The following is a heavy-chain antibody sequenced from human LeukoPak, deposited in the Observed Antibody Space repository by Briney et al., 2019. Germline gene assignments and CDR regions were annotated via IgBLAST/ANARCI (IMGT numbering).Heavy chain of an antibody. CDR3: ARPRGVIVVAMDH. CDR1: GFSFRSYD. CDR2: ISFDGSNE. V-gene: IGHV3-30*03. D-gene: IGHD3-22*01. J-gene: IGHJ4*02. Sequence: GGSLRLSCAASGFSFRSYDMHWVRQAPGKGLEWVAVISFDGSNENYADSVRGRFTISRDNSKNRVYLQMNSLRVEDTAVYYCARPRGVIVVAMDHWGQGALVTVSS.